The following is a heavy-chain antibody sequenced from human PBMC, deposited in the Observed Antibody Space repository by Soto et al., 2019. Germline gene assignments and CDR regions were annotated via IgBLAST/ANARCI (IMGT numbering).Heavy chain of an antibody. Sequence: QVQLVQSGAELRKPGSSVQVSCKASGGPFSDYTINWVRPAPGQRLEWMGGIIPIFDTANYAEKSQGRVTITADESTSTSFMEVSSLRSEDTAVYYCARNGTLTGYSYGMDVWGQGTMVTVSS. CDR2: IIPIFDTA. J-gene: IGHJ6*02. D-gene: IGHD1-1*01. CDR3: ARNGTLTGYSYGMDV. CDR1: GGPFSDYT. V-gene: IGHV1-69*01.